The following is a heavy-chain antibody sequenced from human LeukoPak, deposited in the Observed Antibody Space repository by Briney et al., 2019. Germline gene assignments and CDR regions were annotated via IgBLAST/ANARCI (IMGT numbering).Heavy chain of an antibody. D-gene: IGHD4-17*01. CDR1: GVSVSSGSYY. V-gene: IGHV4-61*01. CDR3: ARGATVTTPYYYGMDV. Sequence: ASETLSLTCTVSGVSVSSGSYYWSWIRQPPGKGLEWIGYIYYSGSTNYNPSLKSRVTISVDTSKNQFSLKLSSVTAADTAVYYCARGATVTTPYYYGMDVWGQGTTVTASS. CDR2: IYYSGST. J-gene: IGHJ6*02.